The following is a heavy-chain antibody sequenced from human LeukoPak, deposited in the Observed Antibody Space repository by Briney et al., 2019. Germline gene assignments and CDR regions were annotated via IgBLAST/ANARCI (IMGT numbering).Heavy chain of an antibody. CDR3: ARRAAALDAFDI. D-gene: IGHD6-13*01. CDR2: IKSDGSST. CDR1: GFTFSSYW. J-gene: IGHJ3*02. V-gene: IGHV3-74*01. Sequence: GGSLRLSCAASGFTFSSYWMHWVRQAPGEGLVWVSRIKSDGSSTTYADSVKGRFTISRDNAKNTLYLQMNSLRVEDTAVYYCARRAAALDAFDIWGQGTMVTVSS.